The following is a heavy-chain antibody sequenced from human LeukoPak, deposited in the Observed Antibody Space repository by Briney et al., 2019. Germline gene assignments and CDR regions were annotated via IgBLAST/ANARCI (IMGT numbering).Heavy chain of an antibody. V-gene: IGHV3-21*01. CDR3: AREGRGYNRDFDY. Sequence: PGGSLRLSCAASGFTFSSYSMNWVRQAPGKGLEWVSSISSSSSYIYYADSVKGRFTISRDNAKNSLYLQMNSLRAEDTAVYYCAREGRGYNRDFDYWGQGTLVTVSS. CDR1: GFTFSSYS. J-gene: IGHJ4*02. D-gene: IGHD1-1*01. CDR2: ISSSSSYI.